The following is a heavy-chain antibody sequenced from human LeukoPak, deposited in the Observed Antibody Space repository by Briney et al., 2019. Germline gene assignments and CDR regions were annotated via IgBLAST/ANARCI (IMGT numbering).Heavy chain of an antibody. CDR2: IHSTGSS. CDR1: GASVSAFY. Sequence: PSGTLSLTCDVSGASVSAFYWSWLRQVPGKGLEWIGYIHSTGSSINNPSLRSRLTLSLDTSRNQFFLTLTSVTAADTAVYYCARWDHYDGSGVEAFDIWGQGRLVTVSS. CDR3: ARWDHYDGSGVEAFDI. J-gene: IGHJ3*02. D-gene: IGHD3-22*01. V-gene: IGHV4-4*09.